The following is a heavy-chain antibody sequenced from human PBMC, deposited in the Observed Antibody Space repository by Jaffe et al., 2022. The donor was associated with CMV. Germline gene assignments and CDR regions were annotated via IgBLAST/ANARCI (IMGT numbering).Heavy chain of an antibody. CDR3: ARGPPITTYYYYYGMDV. J-gene: IGHJ6*02. CDR1: GFTFSSYW. D-gene: IGHD3-22*01. Sequence: EVQLVESGGGLVQPGGSLRLSCAASGFTFSSYWMSWVRQAPGKGLEWVANIKQDGSEKYYVDSVKGRFTISRDNAKNSLYLQMNSLRAEDTAVYYCARGPPITTYYYYYGMDVWGQGTTVTVSS. V-gene: IGHV3-7*01. CDR2: IKQDGSEK.